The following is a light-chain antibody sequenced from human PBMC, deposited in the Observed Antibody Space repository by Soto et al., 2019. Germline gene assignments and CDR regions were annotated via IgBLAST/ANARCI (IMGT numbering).Light chain of an antibody. CDR1: SSDVGGYNY. CDR3: SSYTRSSTPLV. CDR2: DVT. V-gene: IGLV2-14*01. Sequence: QSALTQPASVSGSPGQSITISCTRTSSDVGGYNYVSWYQQHPGKAPKLMIYDVTNRPSGVSNRFSGSKSGNTASLTISGLQAEDVADDYCSSYTRSSTPLVFGGGTKLTVL. J-gene: IGLJ3*02.